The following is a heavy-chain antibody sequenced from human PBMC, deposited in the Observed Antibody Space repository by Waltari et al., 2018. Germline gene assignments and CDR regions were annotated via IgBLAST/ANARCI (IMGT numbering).Heavy chain of an antibody. J-gene: IGHJ3*01. D-gene: IGHD3-3*01. CDR2: ISWDGSDT. V-gene: IGHV3-43D*03. CDR3: AKARSGNALDV. Sequence: EVQLVESGGAVVQPGGSLRLSCVASGFTFDDFAMHWVRQVPGKGLEWVSLISWDGSDTYYADSMQGRFTISRDNSKNSLFLQMDSLRREDAALYYCAKARSGNALDVWGQGTTVTVSS. CDR1: GFTFDDFA.